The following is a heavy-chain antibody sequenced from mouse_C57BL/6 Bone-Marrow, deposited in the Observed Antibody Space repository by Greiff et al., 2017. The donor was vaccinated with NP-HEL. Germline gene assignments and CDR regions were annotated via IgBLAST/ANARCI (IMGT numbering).Heavy chain of an antibody. CDR2: ISSGGRYT. Sequence: VQLKESGGDLVKPGGSLKLSCAASGFTFSSYGMSWVRQTPDQRLEWVATISSGGRYTYYPDSVKGRFTISRDNAKNTLYLQRSSLKSEETAMYYCARQGVSAWFAYWGQGTLVTVSA. CDR3: ARQGVSAWFAY. J-gene: IGHJ3*01. V-gene: IGHV5-6*01. CDR1: GFTFSSYG.